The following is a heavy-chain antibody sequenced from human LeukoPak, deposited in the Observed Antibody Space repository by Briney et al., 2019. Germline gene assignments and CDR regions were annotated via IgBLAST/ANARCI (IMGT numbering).Heavy chain of an antibody. V-gene: IGHV3-23*01. D-gene: IGHD4-17*01. CDR1: GFTFSSYA. CDR2: ISGSGGST. CDR3: AKGDYGDYVNWFDP. Sequence: GGSLRLSCAASGFTFSSYAMSWFRQAQGKGLEWSSAISGSGGSTYYADSVKGRFTISRDNSKNTLYLQMNSLRAEDTAVYYCAKGDYGDYVNWFDPWGQGTLVTVSS. J-gene: IGHJ5*02.